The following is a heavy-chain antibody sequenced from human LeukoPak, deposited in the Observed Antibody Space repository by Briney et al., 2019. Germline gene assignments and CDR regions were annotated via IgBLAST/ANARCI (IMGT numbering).Heavy chain of an antibody. CDR2: ISAYNGNT. D-gene: IGHD6-19*01. CDR3: AREDHTGYSSGYDY. V-gene: IGHV1-18*01. J-gene: IGHJ4*02. CDR1: GYTFTSYG. Sequence: EASVKVSCKASGYTFTSYGISWVRQAPGQGLEWMGWISAYNGNTNYAQKLQGRVTMTTDTSTSTAYMELRSLRSDDTAVYYCAREDHTGYSSGYDYWGQGTLVTVSS.